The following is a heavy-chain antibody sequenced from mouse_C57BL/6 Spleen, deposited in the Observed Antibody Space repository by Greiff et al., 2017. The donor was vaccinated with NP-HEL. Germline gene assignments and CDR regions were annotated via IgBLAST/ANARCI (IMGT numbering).Heavy chain of an antibody. CDR3: ANYYSNYAGFAY. CDR1: GYAFRSHR. D-gene: IGHD2-5*01. CDR2: SYSGDGDT. Sequence: VQLQQSGAELVKPGASVKIFRKASGYAFRSHRMNRVKQRPGKGPEWVGQSYSGDGDTNYNGKFKGKATLTAGKSSSTAYMQLSSLTSEDSAVYFCANYYSNYAGFAYWGQGTLVTVSA. V-gene: IGHV1-80*01. J-gene: IGHJ3*01.